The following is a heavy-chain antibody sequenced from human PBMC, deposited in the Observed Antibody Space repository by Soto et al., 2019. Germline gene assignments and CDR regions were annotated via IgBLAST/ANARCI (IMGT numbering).Heavy chain of an antibody. CDR2: ISGSGGST. V-gene: IGHV3-23*01. CDR3: AKVGGWYYYYGMDV. CDR1: GFTFSSYA. Sequence: GGSLRLSCAASGFTFSSYAMSWVRQAPGKGLEWVSAISGSGGSTYYADSVKGRFTISRDNSKHTLYLQMNSLRAEDTAVYYCAKVGGWYYYYGMDVWGQGTTVTVSS. J-gene: IGHJ6*02. D-gene: IGHD6-19*01.